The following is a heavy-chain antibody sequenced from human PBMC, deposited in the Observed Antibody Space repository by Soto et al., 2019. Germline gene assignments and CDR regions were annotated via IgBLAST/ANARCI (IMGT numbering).Heavy chain of an antibody. CDR2: INAGNGNT. Sequence: ASVKVSCKASGYTFTSYAMQWVRQAPGQRLEWMGWINAGNGNTKYSQKFQGRVTITRDTSASTAYMELSSLRSEDTAVYYCATSHYYYDSSAHAFDIWGQGTMVTVSS. V-gene: IGHV1-3*01. CDR1: GYTFTSYA. CDR3: ATSHYYYDSSAHAFDI. J-gene: IGHJ3*02. D-gene: IGHD3-22*01.